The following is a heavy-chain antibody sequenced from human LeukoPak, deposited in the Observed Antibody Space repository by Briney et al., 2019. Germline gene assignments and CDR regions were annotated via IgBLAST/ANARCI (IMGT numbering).Heavy chain of an antibody. Sequence: ASVKVSCKASGGTFSSYAISWVRQAPGQGLEWIGWISACNGNTNYAQKLQGRVTMTTDTSTSTAYMELRSLRSDDTAVYYCARDSNIVAVPAATYYYYYGMDVWGQGTTVTVSS. D-gene: IGHD2-2*01. V-gene: IGHV1-18*01. CDR1: GGTFSSYA. J-gene: IGHJ6*02. CDR2: ISACNGNT. CDR3: ARDSNIVAVPAATYYYYYGMDV.